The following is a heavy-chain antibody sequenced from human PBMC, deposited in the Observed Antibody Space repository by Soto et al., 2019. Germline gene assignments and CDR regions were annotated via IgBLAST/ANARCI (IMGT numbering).Heavy chain of an antibody. D-gene: IGHD6-13*01. Sequence: QVQLVQSGGELKKPGASVKVSCKASGYTFTNYAISWVRQAPGRGLEWMGWDNTYNGNPNYAQIFQGRVTMTTDTSTGTAYMELTSLKSDGSAIYYCARDSQYTTSWQRFDSWGQGTLVTVSS. CDR1: GYTFTNYA. V-gene: IGHV1-18*01. CDR2: DNTYNGNP. J-gene: IGHJ4*02. CDR3: ARDSQYTTSWQRFDS.